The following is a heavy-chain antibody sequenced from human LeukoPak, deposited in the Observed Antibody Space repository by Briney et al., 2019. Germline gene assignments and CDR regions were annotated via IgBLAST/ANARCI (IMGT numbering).Heavy chain of an antibody. CDR2: INPNSGGT. CDR3: ARPARGGSEGFDY. V-gene: IGHV1-2*02. J-gene: IGHJ4*02. Sequence: GASVKVSCKASGYTFTGYYMHWVRQAPGQGLEWMGWINPNSGGTNYAQKFQGRVTMTRDTSISTAYMELSRLRSDDTAVYYCARPARGGSEGFDYWGQGTLVTVSS. D-gene: IGHD1-26*01. CDR1: GYTFTGYY.